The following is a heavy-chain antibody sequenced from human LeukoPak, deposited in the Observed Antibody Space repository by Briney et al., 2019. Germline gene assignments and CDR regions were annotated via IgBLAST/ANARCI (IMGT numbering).Heavy chain of an antibody. CDR2: ISYDGSNK. CDR3: ARDGPPFYSNPAGNWFDP. Sequence: QSGGSLRLSCAASGFTFSSYAMHWVRQAPGKGLEWVAVISYDGSNKYYADSVKGRFTISRDNSKNTLYLQMNSLRAEDTAVYYCARDGPPFYSNPAGNWFDPWGQGTLVTVSS. CDR1: GFTFSSYA. V-gene: IGHV3-30-3*01. D-gene: IGHD4-11*01. J-gene: IGHJ5*02.